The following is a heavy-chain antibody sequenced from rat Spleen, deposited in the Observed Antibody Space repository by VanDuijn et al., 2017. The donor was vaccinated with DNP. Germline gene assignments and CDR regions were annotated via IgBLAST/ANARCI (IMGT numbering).Heavy chain of an antibody. CDR1: GFTFSDYY. D-gene: IGHD1-4*01. J-gene: IGHJ2*01. CDR2: ISYDGRSA. V-gene: IGHV5-22*01. Sequence: EVQLVESGGGLVQPGGSLKLSCVASGFTFSDYYMAWVRQAPSKGLEWVAYISYDGRSAYNGDSVRGRFTISRDNAKSTLYLQMNSLRSEDMATYYCSRHILPLRVWDYWG. CDR3: SRHILPLRVWDY.